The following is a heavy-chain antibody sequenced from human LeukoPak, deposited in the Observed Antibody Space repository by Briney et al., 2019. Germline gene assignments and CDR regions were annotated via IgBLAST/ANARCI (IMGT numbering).Heavy chain of an antibody. J-gene: IGHJ4*02. D-gene: IGHD3-22*01. CDR3: VRDLEGYYYDSSGYPDY. Sequence: ASVKVSCKASGYTFTSYYMHWVRQAPGQGLEWMGIINPSGGSTSYAQKFQGRVTMTRDTSTSTVYMELSSLRSEDTAVYYCVRDLEGYYYDSSGYPDYWGQGTLVTVSS. V-gene: IGHV1-46*01. CDR1: GYTFTSYY. CDR2: INPSGGST.